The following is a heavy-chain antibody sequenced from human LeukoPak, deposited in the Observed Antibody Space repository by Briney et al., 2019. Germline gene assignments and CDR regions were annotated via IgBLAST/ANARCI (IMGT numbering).Heavy chain of an antibody. J-gene: IGHJ3*02. V-gene: IGHV1-2*02. CDR1: GYTFTGYY. D-gene: IGHD2-8*01. Sequence: ASVKVSCKASGYTFTGYYMHWVRQAPGQVLEWMGWINPNSGGTNYAQKFQGRVTMTRDTSISTAYMELSRLRSDDTAVYYCARDSILYQNSIFPDIWGQGTMVTVSS. CDR2: INPNSGGT. CDR3: ARDSILYQNSIFPDI.